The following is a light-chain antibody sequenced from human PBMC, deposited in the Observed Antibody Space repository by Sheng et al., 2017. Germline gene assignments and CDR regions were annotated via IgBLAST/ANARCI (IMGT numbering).Light chain of an antibody. V-gene: IGKV3D-20*02. J-gene: IGKJ4*01. CDR1: QSVPASR. Sequence: ENVLTQSPDTLSLSPGDRATLSCRASQSVPASRLAWYQQKPGQAPRLLIYGASNRATGIPDRFSGSGSGTDFTLTISSLESEDFAVYYCQQRSNWPLTFDGGTKVEI. CDR3: QQRSNWPLT. CDR2: GAS.